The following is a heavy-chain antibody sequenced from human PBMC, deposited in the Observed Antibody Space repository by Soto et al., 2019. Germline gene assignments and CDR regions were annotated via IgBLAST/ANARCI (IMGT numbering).Heavy chain of an antibody. CDR1: GGSISSYY. CDR2: ISTSGTT. D-gene: IGHD3-10*01. J-gene: IGHJ5*02. V-gene: IGHV4-4*07. CDR3: ARDRTVRGDWFDP. Sequence: QVQLQESGPGLVKASETVSLTCTVSGGSISSYYWTWIRQPAGKGLEWIGRISTSGTTNYNPSLTSRVTMSVDTSKNHFSLKLNSVTAADTAVYYCARDRTVRGDWFDPWGQGTLVTVSS.